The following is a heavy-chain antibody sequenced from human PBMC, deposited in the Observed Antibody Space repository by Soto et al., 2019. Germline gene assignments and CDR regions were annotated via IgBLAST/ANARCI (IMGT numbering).Heavy chain of an antibody. V-gene: IGHV3-9*01. D-gene: IGHD3-10*01. CDR1: GVTFYDYA. J-gene: IGHJ4*02. CDR2: ISWNSGSI. Sequence: GGSLRLSCAASGVTFYDYAMHWLRQAPGKGLEWVSGISWNSGSIGYADSVKGRFTISRDNAKNSLYLQMNSLRAEDTALYYWANARGRLGEPIFDVWGKENLVTVYS. CDR3: ANARGRLGEPIFDV.